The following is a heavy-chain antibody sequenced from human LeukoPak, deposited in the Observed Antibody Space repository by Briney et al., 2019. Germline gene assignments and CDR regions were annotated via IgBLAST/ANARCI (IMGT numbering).Heavy chain of an antibody. J-gene: IGHJ4*02. V-gene: IGHV3-33*01. CDR1: GFTFSSYG. Sequence: GGSLRLSCAASGFTFSSYGMHWVRQAPGKGLEWVAVIWYDGSNKYYADSVKGRFTISRDNSKNTLYLQMNSLRAEDTAVYYCARDGIVGEGDYWGQGTLVTVSS. CDR3: ARDGIVGEGDY. D-gene: IGHD1-26*01. CDR2: IWYDGSNK.